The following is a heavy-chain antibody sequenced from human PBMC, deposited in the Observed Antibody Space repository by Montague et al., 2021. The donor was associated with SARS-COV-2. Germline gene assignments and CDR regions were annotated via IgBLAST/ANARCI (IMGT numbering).Heavy chain of an antibody. D-gene: IGHD3-22*01. CDR2: IYWDDDK. Sequence: PALVKPTQTLTLTCTFSGFSLSTSGVGVGWIRQPPGKALEWLALIYWDDDKRYSPSLKTRLTITKDTSKNQVVLTMTNMDPVDTGTYYCAHRLARHYDINAHLWGTFDYWGQGTLVTVSS. V-gene: IGHV2-5*02. CDR3: AHRLARHYDINAHLWGTFDY. CDR1: GFSLSTSGVG. J-gene: IGHJ4*02.